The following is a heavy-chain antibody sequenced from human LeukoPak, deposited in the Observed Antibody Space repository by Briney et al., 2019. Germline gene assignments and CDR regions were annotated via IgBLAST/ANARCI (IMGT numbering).Heavy chain of an antibody. J-gene: IGHJ6*02. V-gene: IGHV1-2*02. Sequence: ASVKVSCTASGYTFTGYYMHWVRQAPGQGLEWMGGINPSGGGTNYAQKVQGRVTMTRDTSIRTAYMELSRLRSDDTAVYYCARHHYSNSNAKSRYYYYGMDAPGQRTTATASS. CDR1: GYTFTGYY. CDR2: INPSGGGT. D-gene: IGHD4-11*01. CDR3: ARHHYSNSNAKSRYYYYGMDA.